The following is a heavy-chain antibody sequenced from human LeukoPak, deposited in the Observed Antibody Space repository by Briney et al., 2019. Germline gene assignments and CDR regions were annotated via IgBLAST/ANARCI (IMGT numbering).Heavy chain of an antibody. CDR1: GFTFSSYG. Sequence: GGSLRLSCAASGFTFSSYGMHWVRQAPGKGLEWVAFIRYDGSNKYYADSVKGRFTISRDNSKNTLYLQMNSLRAEDTAVYYCARARRGYSTNTYYFDYWGQGTLVTVSS. CDR2: IRYDGSNK. J-gene: IGHJ4*02. D-gene: IGHD5-18*01. CDR3: ARARRGYSTNTYYFDY. V-gene: IGHV3-30*02.